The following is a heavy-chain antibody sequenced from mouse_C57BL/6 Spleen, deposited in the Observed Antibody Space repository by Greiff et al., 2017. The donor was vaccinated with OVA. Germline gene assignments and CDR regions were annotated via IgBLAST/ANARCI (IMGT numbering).Heavy chain of an antibody. V-gene: IGHV1-52*01. CDR2: IDPSDSET. Sequence: QVQLQQPGAELVRPGSSVKLSCKASGYTFTSYWMHWVKQRPIQGLEWIGNIDPSDSETHYNQKFKDKATLTVDKSSSTAYMQLSSLTSEDSAVYYCARSGITTVVAEPYYFDYWGQGTTLTVSS. CDR3: ARSGITTVVAEPYYFDY. CDR1: GYTFTSYW. J-gene: IGHJ2*01. D-gene: IGHD1-1*01.